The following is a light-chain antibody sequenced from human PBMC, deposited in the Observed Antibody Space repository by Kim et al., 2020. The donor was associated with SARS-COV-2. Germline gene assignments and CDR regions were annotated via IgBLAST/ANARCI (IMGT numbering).Light chain of an antibody. Sequence: GQRVSISCSGSRSNNGSNYVYWYQQLPGTAPKLLIYRNNQRPSGVPDRFSGSKSGTSASLAISGLRSEDEADYYCAAWDDSLSGRVFGTGTKVTVL. CDR2: RNN. J-gene: IGLJ1*01. CDR1: RSNNGSNY. V-gene: IGLV1-47*01. CDR3: AAWDDSLSGRV.